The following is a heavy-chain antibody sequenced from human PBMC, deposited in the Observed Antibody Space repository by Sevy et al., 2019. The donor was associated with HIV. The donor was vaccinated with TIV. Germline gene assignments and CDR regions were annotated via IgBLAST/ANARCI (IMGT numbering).Heavy chain of an antibody. CDR3: ARRFNIVGATHFDY. J-gene: IGHJ4*02. V-gene: IGHV3-48*02. CDR1: GFTFSSYT. CDR2: ISSSSSTI. Sequence: GGSLRLSCAASGFTFSSYTMNWVRQAPGKGLEWVSYISSSSSTIYYADSVKGRFTISRDNPKNSLYLQMNSLRDEDTAVYFCARRFNIVGATHFDYWGQGTLVTDSS. D-gene: IGHD1-26*01.